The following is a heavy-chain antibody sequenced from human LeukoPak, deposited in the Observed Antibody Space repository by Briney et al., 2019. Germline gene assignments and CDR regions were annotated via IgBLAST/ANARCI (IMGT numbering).Heavy chain of an antibody. CDR3: AKDSETYSGSYGWFDP. D-gene: IGHD1-26*01. CDR2: IRYDGSNK. V-gene: IGHV3-30*02. J-gene: IGHJ5*02. CDR1: GFTFSSYG. Sequence: GGSLRLSCAASGFTFSSYGMHWVRQAPGKGLEWVAFIRYDGSNKYYADSVKGRFTISRDNSKNTLYLQMNSLRAEDTAVYYCAKDSETYSGSYGWFDPWGQGTLVTVSS.